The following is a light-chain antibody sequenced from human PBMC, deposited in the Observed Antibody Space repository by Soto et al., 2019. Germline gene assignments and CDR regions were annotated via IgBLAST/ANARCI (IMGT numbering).Light chain of an antibody. CDR3: QQYDNSSLQYT. CDR1: QSVASD. V-gene: IGKV3D-15*01. CDR2: GAS. Sequence: EIVMTQSPASLSLSPGDGATLSCWASQSVASDVFWYQQRPGQDPRILINGASTRAAAVPARFSGSGSGTDFTLTISSLQSEDFAVYYCQQYDNSSLQYTFGQGTKLEIK. J-gene: IGKJ2*01.